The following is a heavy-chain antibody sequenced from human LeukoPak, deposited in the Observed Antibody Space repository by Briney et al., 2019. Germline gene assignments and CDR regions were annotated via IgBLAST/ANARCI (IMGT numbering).Heavy chain of an antibody. J-gene: IGHJ4*02. D-gene: IGHD6-13*01. CDR1: GGSFSGYY. CDR3: ASRPAGTTWYGVFDY. V-gene: IGHV4-59*01. Sequence: PSETLSLTCAVYGGSFSGYYWSWIRQPPGKRLEWIGYIFNSGSTNYNPSLRSRVTMSVDTSRDQFSLRLSSVTAADTAIYYCASRPAGTTWYGVFDYWSQGTLVTVSS. CDR2: IFNSGST.